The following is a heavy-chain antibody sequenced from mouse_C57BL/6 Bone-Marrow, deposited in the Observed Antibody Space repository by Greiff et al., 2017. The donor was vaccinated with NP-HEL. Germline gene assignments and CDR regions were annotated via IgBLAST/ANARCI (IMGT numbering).Heavy chain of an antibody. CDR3: ARGGYYGYFDY. CDR2: ISPGDGDT. CDR1: GYAFRRSW. Sequence: VKLVESGPELVKPGASVKISCKASGYAFRRSWMNWVKQRPGKGLGWIGRISPGDGDTSYNGTFKGKATLTADKSSRTAYMQLSSLTSEDSAVYFCARGGYYGYFDYWGQGTTLTVSS. D-gene: IGHD2-1*01. V-gene: IGHV1-82*01. J-gene: IGHJ2*01.